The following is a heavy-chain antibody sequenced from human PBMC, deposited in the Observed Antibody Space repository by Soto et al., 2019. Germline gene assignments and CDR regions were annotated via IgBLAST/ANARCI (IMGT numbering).Heavy chain of an antibody. D-gene: IGHD2-15*01. CDR3: ARGRYCSGGSCYPYGMDV. CDR1: GGTFSSYA. V-gene: IGHV1-69*13. CDR2: IIPIFGTA. Sequence: ASVKVSCKASGGTFSSYAISWVRQAPGQGLEWMGGIIPIFGTANYAQKFQGRVTITADESTSTAYMELSSLRSEDTAVYYCARGRYCSGGSCYPYGMDVWGQGTTVTVSS. J-gene: IGHJ6*02.